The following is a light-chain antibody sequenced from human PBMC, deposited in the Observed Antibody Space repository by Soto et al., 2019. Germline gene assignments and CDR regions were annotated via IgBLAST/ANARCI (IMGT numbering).Light chain of an antibody. CDR3: SSYTSSSTRV. CDR2: DVS. J-gene: IGLJ3*02. CDR1: SSDVGGYNY. V-gene: IGLV2-14*01. Sequence: QSALTQPASVSGSPGQSITISCTGTSSDVGGYNYVSWYQQHPGKAPKLIIYDVSNRPSGVSNRFSGSKSGSTASLTISGLQAEDEADSYCSSYTSSSTRVFGGGTKVTVL.